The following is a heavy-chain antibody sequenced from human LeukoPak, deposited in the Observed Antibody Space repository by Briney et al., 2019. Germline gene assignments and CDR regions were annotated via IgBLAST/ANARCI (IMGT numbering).Heavy chain of an antibody. CDR3: ARVSIYDSSGYYREYFDY. J-gene: IGHJ4*02. V-gene: IGHV4-59*08. CDR2: IYYSGST. CDR1: ADSITRYY. D-gene: IGHD3-22*01. Sequence: PSETQSLTCSVSADSITRYYWSWIRQPPGKGLEWIGYIYYSGSTNYNPSLKSRVTISVDTSKNQFSLKLSSVTAADTAVYYCARVSIYDSSGYYREYFDYWGQGTLVTVSS.